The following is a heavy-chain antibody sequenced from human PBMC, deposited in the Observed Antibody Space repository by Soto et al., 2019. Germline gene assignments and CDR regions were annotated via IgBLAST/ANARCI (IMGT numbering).Heavy chain of an antibody. Sequence: QVQLVQSGAEVKKPGSSVRVSCKTSGGTFSSYAISWVRQAPGQGLVWMGGIIPIFDTPNYAQRFQGRVTITADGSTSTAYMELSSLTSEDTAVYYCARGVSAYYYDTTGYSTPYYFDYWGQGTLVTVSS. J-gene: IGHJ4*02. D-gene: IGHD3-22*01. CDR1: GGTFSSYA. V-gene: IGHV1-69*01. CDR2: IIPIFDTP. CDR3: ARGVSAYYYDTTGYSTPYYFDY.